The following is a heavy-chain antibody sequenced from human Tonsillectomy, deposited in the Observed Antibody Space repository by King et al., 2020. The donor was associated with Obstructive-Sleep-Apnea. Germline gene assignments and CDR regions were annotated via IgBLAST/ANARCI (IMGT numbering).Heavy chain of an antibody. V-gene: IGHV3-30-3*01. CDR1: GFTFSSYA. CDR3: ARASLPYYYDSSGYSSWFDP. CDR2: ISYDGSNK. Sequence: VQLVESGGGVVQPGRSLRLSCAASGFTFSSYAMHWVRQAPGKGLEWVAVISYDGSNKYYADSVKGRFTISRDNSKNTLYLQMNSLRAEDTAVYCCARASLPYYYDSSGYSSWFDPWGQGTLVTVSS. D-gene: IGHD3-22*01. J-gene: IGHJ5*02.